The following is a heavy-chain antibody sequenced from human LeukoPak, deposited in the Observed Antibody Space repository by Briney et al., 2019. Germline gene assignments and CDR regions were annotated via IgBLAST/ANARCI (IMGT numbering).Heavy chain of an antibody. Sequence: GGSLRLSCAASGFTFSTYAINWVRQAPGKGLEWVSLISDSGANKHYAASVKGRFTISRDNSKNTLSLQMNSLRPEDTAVYYCAKDVRVGGGGMDVWGQGTPVTVSS. V-gene: IGHV3-23*01. J-gene: IGHJ6*02. CDR3: AKDVRVGGGGMDV. CDR1: GFTFSTYA. D-gene: IGHD1-26*01. CDR2: ISDSGANK.